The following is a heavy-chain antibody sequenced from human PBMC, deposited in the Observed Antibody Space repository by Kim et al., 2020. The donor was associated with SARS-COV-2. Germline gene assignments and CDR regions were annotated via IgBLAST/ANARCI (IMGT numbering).Heavy chain of an antibody. V-gene: IGHV4-59*01. CDR2: IYYSGST. Sequence: SETLSLTCTVSGGSISSYYWSWIRQPPGKGLEWIGYIYYSGSTNYNPSLKSRVTISVDTSKNQFSLKLSSVTAADTAVYYCARVAGMVGATHTIDYWGQGTLVTVSS. CDR1: GGSISSYY. D-gene: IGHD1-26*01. CDR3: ARVAGMVGATHTIDY. J-gene: IGHJ4*02.